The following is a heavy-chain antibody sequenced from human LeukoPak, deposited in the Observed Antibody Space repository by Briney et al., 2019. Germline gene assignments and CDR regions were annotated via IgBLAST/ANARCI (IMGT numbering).Heavy chain of an antibody. CDR1: GYSISSGYY. V-gene: IGHV4-38-2*02. CDR2: IYHSGGT. Sequence: PSETLSLTCTVSGYSISSGYYWGWIRQPPGKGLEWIGSIYHSGGTFYNPSLKSRVTISVDTSKNQFPLRLTSVTAADTAVYYCARLSGIYCDRGSCFNYFDSWGQGALVTVSS. J-gene: IGHJ5*01. CDR3: ARLSGIYCDRGSCFNYFDS. D-gene: IGHD2-15*01.